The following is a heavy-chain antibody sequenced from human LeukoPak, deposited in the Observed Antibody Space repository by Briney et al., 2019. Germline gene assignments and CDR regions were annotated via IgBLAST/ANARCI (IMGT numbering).Heavy chain of an antibody. D-gene: IGHD3-10*01. CDR2: IKQDGSEK. V-gene: IGHV3-7*01. CDR1: GFTFSSYW. J-gene: IGHJ6*03. Sequence: GESLRLSCAASGFTFSSYWMSWVRQAPGRGLEWVANIKQDGSEKYYVDSVKGRFTISRDNAKNSLYLQMNSLRAEDTAVYYCARTPRDYYGSGSYYRYYYYYYMDVWGKGTTVTISS. CDR3: ARTPRDYYGSGSYYRYYYYYYMDV.